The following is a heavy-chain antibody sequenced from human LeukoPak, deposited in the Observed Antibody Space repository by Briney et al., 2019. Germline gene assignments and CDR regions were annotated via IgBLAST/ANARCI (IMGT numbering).Heavy chain of an antibody. CDR3: ARADSSSWRIFDY. CDR2: IRSSSTI. Sequence: GGSLRLSCAASGFTFSSYSMNWVRQAPGKGLEWVSYIRSSSTIYYADSVKGRFTISRDNAKNSLYLQMNSLRAEDTAVYYCARADSSSWRIFDYWGQGTLVTVSS. D-gene: IGHD6-13*01. CDR1: GFTFSSYS. V-gene: IGHV3-48*04. J-gene: IGHJ4*02.